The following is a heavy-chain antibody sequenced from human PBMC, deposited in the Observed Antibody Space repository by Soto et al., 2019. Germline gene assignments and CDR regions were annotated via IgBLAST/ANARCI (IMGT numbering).Heavy chain of an antibody. J-gene: IGHJ5*02. CDR1: GGSISSYY. CDR3: ARSLYCSGGTCYSAWFDP. Sequence: SETLSLTCTVSGGSISSYYWSWIRQPPGKGLEWIGYIYYSGSTNYNPSLKSRATISGDTSKNQFSLKLSSVTAADSAVYYCARSLYCSGGTCYSAWFDPWGQGTLVTVSS. V-gene: IGHV4-59*08. CDR2: IYYSGST. D-gene: IGHD2-15*01.